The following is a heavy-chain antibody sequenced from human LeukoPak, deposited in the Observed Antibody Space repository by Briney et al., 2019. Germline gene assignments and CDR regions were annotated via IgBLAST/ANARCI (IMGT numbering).Heavy chain of an antibody. Sequence: ASVKVSCKASGYTFTGYYMHRVRQAPGQGLEWMGRINPNSGGTNYAQKFQGRVTMTRDTSISTAYMELSRLRSDDTAVYYCAAAVGATSYFDYWGQGTLVTVSS. CDR1: GYTFTGYY. J-gene: IGHJ4*02. D-gene: IGHD1-26*01. CDR3: AAAVGATSYFDY. V-gene: IGHV1-2*06. CDR2: INPNSGGT.